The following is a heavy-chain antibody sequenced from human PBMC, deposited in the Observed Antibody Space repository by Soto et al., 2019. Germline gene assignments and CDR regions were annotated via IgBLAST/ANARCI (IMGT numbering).Heavy chain of an antibody. CDR1: GGSISSGGYY. CDR2: IYYSGST. V-gene: IGHV4-31*03. CDR3: ARGGIAAAAPPDY. Sequence: QVQLQESGPGLVKPSQTLSLTCTVSGGSISSGGYYWSWIRQHPGKVLEWIGYIYYSGSTYYNPSLKSRVTISVDTSKNQSSLKLSSVTAPDTAVYYCARGGIAAAAPPDYWAQGTLVTVSS. J-gene: IGHJ4*01. D-gene: IGHD6-13*01.